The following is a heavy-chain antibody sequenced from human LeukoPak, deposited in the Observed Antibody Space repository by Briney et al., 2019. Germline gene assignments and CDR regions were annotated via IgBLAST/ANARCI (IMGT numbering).Heavy chain of an antibody. V-gene: IGHV3-73*01. Sequence: GGSLKLSCAASGFTFSGSAMHWVRQASGKGLEWVGRIRSKANSYATAYAASVKGRFTISRDDSKNTAYLQMNSLKTEDTAVYYCTRLHGCSGGSCYSYYYYMDVWGKGTTVTISS. CDR3: TRLHGCSGGSCYSYYYYMDV. CDR1: GFTFSGSA. CDR2: IRSKANSYAT. J-gene: IGHJ6*03. D-gene: IGHD2-15*01.